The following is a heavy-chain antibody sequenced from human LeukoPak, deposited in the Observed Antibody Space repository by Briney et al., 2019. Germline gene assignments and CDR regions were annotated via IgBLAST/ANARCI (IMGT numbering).Heavy chain of an antibody. D-gene: IGHD5-24*01. V-gene: IGHV3-53*01. CDR3: AKGGPQFFDY. CDR1: GFTVNDNY. CDR2: IYSGGST. Sequence: GGSLRLSCAASGFTVNDNYMSWVRQAPGRGLEWVSGIYSGGSTYYADSVKGRFTVSRDNSKNTLYLQMNSLRVEDTAVYYCAKGGPQFFDYWGQETLVTVSS. J-gene: IGHJ4*02.